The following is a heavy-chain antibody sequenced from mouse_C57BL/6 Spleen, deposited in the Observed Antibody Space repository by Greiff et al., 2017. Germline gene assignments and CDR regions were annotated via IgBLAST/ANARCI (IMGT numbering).Heavy chain of an antibody. V-gene: IGHV1-82*01. CDR2: IYPGDGDT. CDR1: GYAFSSSW. D-gene: IGHD1-2*01. Sequence: QVQLQQSGPELVKPGASVKISCKASGYAFSSSWMNWVKQRPGKGLEWIGRIYPGDGDTNYNGKFKGKATLTADKSSSTAYMQLSSLTSEDSAVYFCTGTTAFYFDYWGQGTTLTVSS. J-gene: IGHJ2*01. CDR3: TGTTAFYFDY.